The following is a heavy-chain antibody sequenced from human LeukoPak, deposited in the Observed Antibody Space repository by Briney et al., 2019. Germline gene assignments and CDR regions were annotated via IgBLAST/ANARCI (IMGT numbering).Heavy chain of an antibody. CDR1: GYTFTSYG. D-gene: IGHD3-3*01. CDR2: IIAYNGNT. CDR3: ARGPHRRTYDRDNWFDP. Sequence: ASVKVSCKASGYTFTSYGISWVRQAPGQGLEWMGWIIAYNGNTNYAQKLQGRVTMTRDMSTTTVYMELSSLRSEDTAVYYCARGPHRRTYDRDNWFDPWGQGTLVTVSS. V-gene: IGHV1-18*01. J-gene: IGHJ5*02.